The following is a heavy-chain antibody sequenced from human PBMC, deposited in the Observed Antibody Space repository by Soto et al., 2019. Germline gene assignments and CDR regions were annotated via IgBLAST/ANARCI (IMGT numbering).Heavy chain of an antibody. Sequence: EAQLEESGGGLVQPGGSLRLSRAASGFTFSLSWMHWVRQGPGNRPVWVSRINSDGSITTYADSVKGRFTISRDNAKKTLYLQMNSLTAADTAVYYCARDLENCGGECSSAFDIWGQGTMVTVSS. CDR3: ARDLENCGGECSSAFDI. CDR1: GFTFSLSW. CDR2: INSDGSIT. V-gene: IGHV3-74*01. D-gene: IGHD2-21*01. J-gene: IGHJ3*02.